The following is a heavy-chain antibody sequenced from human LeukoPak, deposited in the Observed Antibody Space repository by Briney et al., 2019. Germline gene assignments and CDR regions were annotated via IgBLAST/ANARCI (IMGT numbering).Heavy chain of an antibody. V-gene: IGHV3-21*01. CDR1: GFSFSTYT. CDR2: MTSSSSSI. Sequence: GGFLRLSCATSGFSFSTYTMNWVRQAPGKGLEWVSSMTSSSSSIYYADSVKGRFTISRDNAKNSLYLQMNSLRAEDTAVYYCASSLSGASGYWGQGTLVTVSS. J-gene: IGHJ4*02. CDR3: ASSLSGASGY. D-gene: IGHD7-27*01.